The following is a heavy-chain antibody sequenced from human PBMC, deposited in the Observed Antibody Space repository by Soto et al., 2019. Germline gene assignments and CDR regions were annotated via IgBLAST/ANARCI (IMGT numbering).Heavy chain of an antibody. Sequence: ASVKVSCKASGYTFTSYGISWVRQAPGQGLEWMGWISAYNGNTNYAQKLQGRVTMTTDTSTSTAYMELRSLRSDDTAVYYCAREMAWSGYYPTSDYWGQGTLVTVSS. J-gene: IGHJ4*02. CDR2: ISAYNGNT. D-gene: IGHD3-3*01. CDR1: GYTFTSYG. V-gene: IGHV1-18*01. CDR3: AREMAWSGYYPTSDY.